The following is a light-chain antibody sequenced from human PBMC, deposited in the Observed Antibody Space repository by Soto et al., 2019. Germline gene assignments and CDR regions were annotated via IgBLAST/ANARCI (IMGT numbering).Light chain of an antibody. Sequence: QSVLTQPASVSGSPGQSITISCSGTSSDIGHYNLVSWYQQHPGKAPKLMIYEDSERPSGVSNRFSGSKSANTASLTISGLQAEDEGDYYCCSYAGSYSYVVFGGGTKLTVL. CDR2: EDS. CDR1: SSDIGHYNL. J-gene: IGLJ2*01. CDR3: CSYAGSYSYVV. V-gene: IGLV2-23*01.